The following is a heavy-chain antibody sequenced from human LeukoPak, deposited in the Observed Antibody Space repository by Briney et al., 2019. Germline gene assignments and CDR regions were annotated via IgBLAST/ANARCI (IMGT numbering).Heavy chain of an antibody. Sequence: GRSLRLSCAASGFTVDDYAMHWVRHAPGKGLEWVSGISWNSGSIGYADSVKGRFTISRDNSKNTLYLQMNSLRAEDTAVYFCAKDGQWLVGSYFDYWGQGTLVTVSS. D-gene: IGHD6-19*01. V-gene: IGHV3-9*01. CDR1: GFTVDDYA. J-gene: IGHJ4*02. CDR2: ISWNSGSI. CDR3: AKDGQWLVGSYFDY.